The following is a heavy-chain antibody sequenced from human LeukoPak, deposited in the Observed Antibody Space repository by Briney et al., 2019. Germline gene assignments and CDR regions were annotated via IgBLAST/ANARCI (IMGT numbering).Heavy chain of an antibody. Sequence: GGSLRLSCAASGVTVGSNYMSWVRQAPGKGLEWVSVIYSGDNAYYADSVKGRFTISRDNSKNTLNLQMSGLRAEDTAVYYCARDRGAGYCSGGGCYSAVFDLWGQGTMVTVSS. CDR3: ARDRGAGYCSGGGCYSAVFDL. CDR1: GVTVGSNY. D-gene: IGHD2-15*01. V-gene: IGHV3-53*01. J-gene: IGHJ3*01. CDR2: IYSGDNA.